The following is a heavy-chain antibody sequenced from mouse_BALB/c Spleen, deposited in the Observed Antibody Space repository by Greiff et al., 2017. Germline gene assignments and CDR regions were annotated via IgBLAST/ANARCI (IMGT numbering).Heavy chain of an antibody. CDR3: ARALKSYGNYLYYAMDY. J-gene: IGHJ4*01. V-gene: IGHV5-4*02. Sequence: EVKLVESGGGLVKPGGSLKLSCAASGFTFSDYYMYWVRQTPEKRLEWVATISDGGSYTYYPDTVTGRFTISRDNAKNTLYLEMSSLRSEDTAMYYCARALKSYGNYLYYAMDYWGQGTSVTVSA. CDR2: ISDGGSYT. CDR1: GFTFSDYY. D-gene: IGHD2-10*02.